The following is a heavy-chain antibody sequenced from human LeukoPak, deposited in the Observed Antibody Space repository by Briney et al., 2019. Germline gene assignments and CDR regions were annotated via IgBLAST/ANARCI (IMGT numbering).Heavy chain of an antibody. D-gene: IGHD4-11*01. J-gene: IGHJ6*03. Sequence: PGGTLRLSCAASGFTFRTYGMHWVRQAPGKGLEWVATISHDGTNKNYGDSVKGRFTISRDNAKNSLYLQMNSLRAEDTAVYYCARGVPKTSYYYYYMDVWGKGTTVTVSS. CDR3: ARGVPKTSYYYYYMDV. CDR2: ISHDGTNK. V-gene: IGHV3-30*03. CDR1: GFTFRTYG.